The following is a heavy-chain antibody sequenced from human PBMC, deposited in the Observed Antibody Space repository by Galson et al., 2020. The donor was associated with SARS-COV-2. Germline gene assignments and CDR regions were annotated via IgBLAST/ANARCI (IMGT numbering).Heavy chain of an antibody. Sequence: SETLYLTGPASGGSISTAHYTWTWIRQPPGKGLEWIEYIYHTVSTYYNPSLKSRTTISVDTSKNQFSLKVNSVTAADTAVYYCARGRRTRGYGEVDYWGQGTLVTVSS. CDR2: IYHTVST. V-gene: IGHV4-30-4*08. D-gene: IGHD3-16*01. J-gene: IGHJ4*02. CDR1: GGSISTAHYT. CDR3: ARGRRTRGYGEVDY.